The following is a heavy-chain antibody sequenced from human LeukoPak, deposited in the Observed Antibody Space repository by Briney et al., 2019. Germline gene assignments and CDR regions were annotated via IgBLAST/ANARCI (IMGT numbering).Heavy chain of an antibody. D-gene: IGHD3-10*01. V-gene: IGHV4-31*03. CDR1: GGAISTAGYY. CDR2: IYYSGNT. J-gene: IGHJ6*04. CDR3: ARDQSGSGSYTDDYYAMDV. Sequence: SQTLSLTCSVSGGAISTAGYYWSWIRQPPGKGLEWIGYIYYSGNTYYNPSLKSRVTISVDTSKNQFSLKLSSVTAADTAIYYCARDQSGSGSYTDDYYAMDVWGKGTTVTVSS.